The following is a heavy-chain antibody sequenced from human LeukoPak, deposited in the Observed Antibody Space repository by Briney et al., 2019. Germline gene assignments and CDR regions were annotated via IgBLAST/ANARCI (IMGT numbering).Heavy chain of an antibody. Sequence: GGSLRLSCAASRFTFSSYAMHWVRQAPGKGLEWVAVISYDGNNKYYADSVKGRFTISRDNSKNTLYLQMNSLRPEDTAVYYCARSRRRELLGTYFDYWGQGTLVTVSS. J-gene: IGHJ4*02. V-gene: IGHV3-30*04. CDR2: ISYDGNNK. CDR3: ARSRRRELLGTYFDY. D-gene: IGHD1-26*01. CDR1: RFTFSSYA.